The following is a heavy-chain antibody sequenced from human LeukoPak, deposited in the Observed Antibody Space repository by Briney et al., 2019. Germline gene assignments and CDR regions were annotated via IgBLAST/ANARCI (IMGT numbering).Heavy chain of an antibody. CDR3: ARDFGYQTTLGAYDI. J-gene: IGHJ3*02. Sequence: ASVKVSCKASGYTFTTYAMNWVRQAPGQGLEWMGWINTITGNPTYAQGFTGRFVFSLDTSVSTAYLQISSLKAEDTAVYYCARDFGYQTTLGAYDIWGQGTMVTVSS. CDR2: INTITGNP. D-gene: IGHD2/OR15-2a*01. CDR1: GYTFTTYA. V-gene: IGHV7-4-1*02.